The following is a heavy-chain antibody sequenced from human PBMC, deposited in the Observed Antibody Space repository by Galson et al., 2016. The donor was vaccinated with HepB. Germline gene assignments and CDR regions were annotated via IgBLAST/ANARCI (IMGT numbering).Heavy chain of an antibody. CDR3: ARKGNFDTLYYGLDV. CDR1: GYSFTNYW. V-gene: IGHV5-10-1*01. CDR2: IDPSDSYT. Sequence: QSGAEVKKPGESLRISCKGSGYSFTNYWITWVRQMPGKGLEWMGRIDPSDSYTTYSPSFQGHVSISADKSINTAYLQWTRLKASDTAMYYCARKGNFDTLYYGLDVWGQGTTVTVSS. J-gene: IGHJ6*02. D-gene: IGHD3-22*01.